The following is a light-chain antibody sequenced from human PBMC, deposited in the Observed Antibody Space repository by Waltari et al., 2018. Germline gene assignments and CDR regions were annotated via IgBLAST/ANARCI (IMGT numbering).Light chain of an antibody. CDR2: QDH. J-gene: IGLJ1*01. CDR3: QAWDSGPSGYV. Sequence: SYDLTQPPSLSVSPGQTATIACSGDNLGDKYVAWYQQKPVQSPVLLVYQDHKRPSGIPARFSGSNSGNTATLTISGTLSMDEADYYCQAWDSGPSGYVFGPGTRVTVL. CDR1: NLGDKY. V-gene: IGLV3-1*01.